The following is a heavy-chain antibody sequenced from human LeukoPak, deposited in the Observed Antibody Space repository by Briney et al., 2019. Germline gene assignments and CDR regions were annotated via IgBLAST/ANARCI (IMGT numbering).Heavy chain of an antibody. D-gene: IGHD3-22*01. V-gene: IGHV1-2*02. Sequence: ASVKVSCKASGGTFSSYAISWVRQAPGQGLEWMGWINPNSGGTNYAQKFQGRVTMTRDTSISTAYMELSRLRSDDTAVYYCARADSSGYYDPWGQGTLVTVSS. CDR2: INPNSGGT. CDR1: GGTFSSYA. J-gene: IGHJ5*02. CDR3: ARADSSGYYDP.